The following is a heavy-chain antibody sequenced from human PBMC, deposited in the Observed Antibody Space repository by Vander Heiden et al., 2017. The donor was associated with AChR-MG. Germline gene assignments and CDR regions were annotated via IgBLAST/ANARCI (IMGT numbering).Heavy chain of an antibody. CDR3: AREPGTSGNYELDY. CDR2: ISSSSTTK. D-gene: IGHD1-26*01. CDR1: GFTFSSYS. Sequence: EVELVESGGDLVQPGGSLRLSCAASGFTFSSYSMNWVRQVPGKGLEWVSYISSSSTTKYYADSVKGRFTISRDNAKNSLYLQMNSLRDEDTAVYYCAREPGTSGNYELDYWGQGTLVTVSS. J-gene: IGHJ4*02. V-gene: IGHV3-48*02.